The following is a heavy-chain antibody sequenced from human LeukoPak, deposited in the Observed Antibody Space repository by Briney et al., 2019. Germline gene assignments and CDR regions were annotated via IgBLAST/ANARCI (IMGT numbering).Heavy chain of an antibody. D-gene: IGHD2-8*01. CDR2: IYYSGST. CDR1: GGSISNYY. V-gene: IGHV4-59*06. Sequence: PSETLSLTCTVSGGSISNYYWSWIRQPPGKGLEWIGYIYYSGSTYYNPSLKSRVTISVDTSKNQFSLKLSSVTAADTAVYYCASALNMVYAATWGQGTLVTVSS. CDR3: ASALNMVYAAT. J-gene: IGHJ5*02.